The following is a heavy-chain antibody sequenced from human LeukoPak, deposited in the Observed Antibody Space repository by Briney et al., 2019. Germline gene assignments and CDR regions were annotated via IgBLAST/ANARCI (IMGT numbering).Heavy chain of an antibody. Sequence: GGSLRLSCAASGFTFNTFAMNWVSQAPGKGLEWVSSISGNGGSAYYADSVKGRFTISRDNSRSSVYLQMNSLGAEDTAIYYCAKDLLGYSRPIDSWGQGTLVTVSS. J-gene: IGHJ4*02. CDR2: ISGNGGSA. V-gene: IGHV3-23*01. CDR3: AKDLLGYSRPIDS. D-gene: IGHD2-15*01. CDR1: GFTFNTFA.